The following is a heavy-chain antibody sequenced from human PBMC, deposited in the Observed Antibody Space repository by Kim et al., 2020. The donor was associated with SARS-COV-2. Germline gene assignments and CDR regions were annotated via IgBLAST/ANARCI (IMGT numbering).Heavy chain of an antibody. V-gene: IGHV5-51*01. J-gene: IGHJ6*02. CDR3: TRLTWGAGMVFPKEYREGRQGLDV. D-gene: IGHD2-8*01. CDR2: VYPGDSDA. CDR1: GYSFTNFW. Sequence: GESLKISCKGSGYSFTNFWIVWVRQMPGKGLEVMGIVYPGDSDARYTPAFQGQVTISADKSISTAYLEWSSLTASDTAMYDCTRLTWGAGMVFPKEYREGRQGLDVWGQGTTVTVSS.